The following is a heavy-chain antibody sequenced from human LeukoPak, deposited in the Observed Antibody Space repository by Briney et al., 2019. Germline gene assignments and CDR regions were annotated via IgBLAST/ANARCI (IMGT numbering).Heavy chain of an antibody. D-gene: IGHD4-17*01. Sequence: SETLSLTCAVYGGSFSGYYWSWIRQPPGKGLQWIGEINHSGSTNYNPSLKSRVTISVDTSKNQFSLKLSSVTAADTAAYYCASASTTVTFFDYWGQGTLVTVSS. CDR1: GGSFSGYY. J-gene: IGHJ4*02. CDR2: INHSGST. CDR3: ASASTTVTFFDY. V-gene: IGHV4-34*01.